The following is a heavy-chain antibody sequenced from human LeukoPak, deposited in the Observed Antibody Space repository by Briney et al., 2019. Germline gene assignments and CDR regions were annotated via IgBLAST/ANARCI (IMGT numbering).Heavy chain of an antibody. D-gene: IGHD1-26*01. CDR3: ARTPIMVGATSYYYYYMDV. V-gene: IGHV1-69*13. Sequence: RASVKVSCKASGGTFSSYAISWVRQAPGQGLEWMGGIIPIFGTANYAQKFQGRVTITADESTSTAYMELSSLRSEDTAVYYCARTPIMVGATSYYYYYMDVWGKGTTVTVSS. CDR1: GGTFSSYA. CDR2: IIPIFGTA. J-gene: IGHJ6*03.